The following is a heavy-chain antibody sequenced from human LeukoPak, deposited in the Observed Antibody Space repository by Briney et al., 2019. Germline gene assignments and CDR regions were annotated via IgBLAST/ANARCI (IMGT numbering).Heavy chain of an antibody. J-gene: IGHJ6*02. Sequence: GRSLRLSCTASGFTFGDHAMSWVRQAPGKGLEGVGFIRSKTYGGTTEYAASVKGRFTISRDDSKSIAYLQMNSLKTEDTAVYYCTRGPMQQWLYYGMDVWGQGTTVTVSS. CDR3: TRGPMQQWLYYGMDV. CDR2: IRSKTYGGTT. V-gene: IGHV3-49*04. CDR1: GFTFGDHA. D-gene: IGHD6-19*01.